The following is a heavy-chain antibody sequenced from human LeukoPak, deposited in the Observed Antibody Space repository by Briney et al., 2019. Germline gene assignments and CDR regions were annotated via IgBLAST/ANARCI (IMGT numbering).Heavy chain of an antibody. J-gene: IGHJ6*02. D-gene: IGHD4-17*01. CDR2: IFPEDSDV. CDR3: ARLTVTTSGDYYYGMDV. CDR1: GYRFTDYW. Sequence: TPGESLKISCKGSGYRFTDYWIAWVRQMPGKGLEWMGIIFPEDSDVIYSPSFQGQVTISADKSINTAYLQWSSLKASDTAMYYCARLTVTTSGDYYYGMDVWGQGTTVTVSS. V-gene: IGHV5-51*01.